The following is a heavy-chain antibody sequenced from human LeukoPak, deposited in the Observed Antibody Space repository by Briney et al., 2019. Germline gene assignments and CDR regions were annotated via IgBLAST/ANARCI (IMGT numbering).Heavy chain of an antibody. J-gene: IGHJ4*02. D-gene: IGHD1-26*01. CDR2: INPNSGGT. CDR1: GYCFTGYY. CDR3: ARFSGSYLYYFDY. V-gene: IGHV1-2*02. Sequence: VASVKVSCKASGYCFTGYYIHWVRQAPGQGLEWMAWINPNSGGTKYAQKFQGRVTMTRDTSISTAHMELTRLTSDDTAVYYCARFSGSYLYYFDYWGQGTLVTVSS.